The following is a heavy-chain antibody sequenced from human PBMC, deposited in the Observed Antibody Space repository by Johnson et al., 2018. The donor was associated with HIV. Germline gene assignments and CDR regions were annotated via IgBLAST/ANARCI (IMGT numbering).Heavy chain of an antibody. CDR2: ISDDGTEK. D-gene: IGHD6-6*01. V-gene: IGHV3-30*03. CDR3: ARGQIAARWSDALHF. Sequence: QVQLVESGGGVVQPGRSLRLSCAASRFSLGSFGMHWVRQAPGKGLEWVAVISDDGTEKYFAESVKSRFTISRDNSKNTLYLVINRVRPEDTAVYYCARGQIAARWSDALHFWGQGTKVTISS. J-gene: IGHJ3*01. CDR1: RFSLGSFG.